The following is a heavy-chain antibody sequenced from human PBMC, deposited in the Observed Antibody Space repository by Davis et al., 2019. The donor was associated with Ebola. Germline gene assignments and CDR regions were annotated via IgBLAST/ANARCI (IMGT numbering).Heavy chain of an antibody. V-gene: IGHV1-69*13. D-gene: IGHD1-1*01. CDR1: GGTFSSYA. J-gene: IGHJ6*02. CDR3: ATGASTTGISYYYGMDV. Sequence: AASVKVSCKASGGTFSSYAINWVRQAPGQGLEWMGGIIPIFGTANYAQKFQGRVTITADESTSTAYMELSSLRSEDTAVYYCATGASTTGISYYYGMDVWGQGTTVTVSS. CDR2: IIPIFGTA.